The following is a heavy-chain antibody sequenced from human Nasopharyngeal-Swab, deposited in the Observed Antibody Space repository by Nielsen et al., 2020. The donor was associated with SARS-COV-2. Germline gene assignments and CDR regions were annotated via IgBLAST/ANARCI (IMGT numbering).Heavy chain of an antibody. D-gene: IGHD4-17*01. Sequence: GESLKISCAASGFTVSRNYMSWVRQAPGKGLEWVSVIYGGGGTYYADSVKGRFTISRDNSKNTLYLQMNSLRDEDTAVYYCARTHDYREREYYYYYYGMDVWGQGTTVTVSS. CDR1: GFTVSRNY. CDR3: ARTHDYREREYYYYYYGMDV. CDR2: IYGGGGT. J-gene: IGHJ6*02. V-gene: IGHV3-53*01.